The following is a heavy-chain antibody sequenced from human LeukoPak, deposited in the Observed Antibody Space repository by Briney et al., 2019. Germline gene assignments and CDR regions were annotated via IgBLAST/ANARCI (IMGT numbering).Heavy chain of an antibody. CDR2: ISSSSSYI. D-gene: IGHD3-10*02. J-gene: IGHJ6*04. CDR3: AELGITMIGGV. V-gene: IGHV3-21*01. CDR1: GFTFSSYS. Sequence: PGGSLRLSCAASGFTFSSYSVSWVRQAPGKGLEWVSSISSSSSYIYYADSVKGRFTISRDNAKNSLYLQMNSLRAEDTAVYYCAELGITMIGGVWGKGTTVTISS.